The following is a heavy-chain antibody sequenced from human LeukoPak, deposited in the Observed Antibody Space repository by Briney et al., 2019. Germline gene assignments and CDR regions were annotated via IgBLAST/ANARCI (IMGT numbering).Heavy chain of an antibody. J-gene: IGHJ4*02. V-gene: IGHV4-39*01. CDR1: GGSISSSGYL. D-gene: IGHD6-13*01. CDR2: IYYSGIT. CDR3: ARYARSSSWSSFDY. Sequence: PSEPLSLTCTVTGGSISSSGYLWGWIRQPPGKGLDWIGSIYYSGITYYNPSLKSRVTISVDTSKNQFSLRLSSLTAADTAVYYCARYARSSSWSSFDYWGQGSLVTVSS.